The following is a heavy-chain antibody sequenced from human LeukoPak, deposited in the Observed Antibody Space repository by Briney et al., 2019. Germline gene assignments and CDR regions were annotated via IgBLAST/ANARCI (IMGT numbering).Heavy chain of an antibody. CDR1: GFTFSSYG. Sequence: QPGGSLRLSCAASGFTFSSYGTHWVRQAPGKGLEWVAVIWYDGSNKYYADSVKGRFTISRDNSKNTLYLQMNSLRAEDTAVYYCARDRVEHWGEYSYGPGFDYWGQGTLVTVSS. V-gene: IGHV3-33*08. CDR2: IWYDGSNK. CDR3: ARDRVEHWGEYSYGPGFDY. J-gene: IGHJ4*02. D-gene: IGHD5-18*01.